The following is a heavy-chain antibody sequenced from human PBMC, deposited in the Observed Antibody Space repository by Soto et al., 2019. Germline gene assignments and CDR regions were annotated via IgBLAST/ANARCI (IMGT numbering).Heavy chain of an antibody. Sequence: QVQLQESGPGLVKPSETLSLTCTVSGGSISSYYWSWIRQPPGKGLEWIGYIYYSGSTNYNPSLKSRGPTSVDTANTPCSLKLSSVTAADTAVYYCAGSSRYCGYWGQGTLVTVSS. V-gene: IGHV4-59*01. J-gene: IGHJ4*02. CDR1: GGSISSYY. CDR3: AGSSRYCGY. D-gene: IGHD6-6*01. CDR2: IYYSGST.